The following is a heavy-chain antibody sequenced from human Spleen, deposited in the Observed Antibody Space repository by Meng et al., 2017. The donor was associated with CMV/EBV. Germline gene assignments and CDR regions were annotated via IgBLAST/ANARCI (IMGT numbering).Heavy chain of an antibody. CDR3: ARAQDDFWSGYYSY. J-gene: IGHJ4*02. Sequence: ASGFTFISYWMHWVRQAPGKGLVWVSRINSDGSSTSYADSVKGRFTISRDNAKNTLYLQMNSLRAEDTAVYYCARAQDDFWSGYYSYWGQGTLVTVSS. CDR2: INSDGSST. D-gene: IGHD3-3*01. CDR1: GFTFISYW. V-gene: IGHV3-74*01.